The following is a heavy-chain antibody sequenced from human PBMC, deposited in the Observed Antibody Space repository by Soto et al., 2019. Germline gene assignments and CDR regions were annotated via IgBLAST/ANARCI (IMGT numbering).Heavy chain of an antibody. CDR2: ISAYNGNT. Sequence: ASVKVSCKASGYAFTSHGISWVRQAPGQGLEWMGWISAYNGNTNYAQKLQGRVTMTTDTSTSTAYMELRSLRSDDTAVYYCARVYSSSWSDYGMDVWGQGTTVTVS. CDR1: GYAFTSHG. D-gene: IGHD6-13*01. V-gene: IGHV1-18*01. J-gene: IGHJ6*02. CDR3: ARVYSSSWSDYGMDV.